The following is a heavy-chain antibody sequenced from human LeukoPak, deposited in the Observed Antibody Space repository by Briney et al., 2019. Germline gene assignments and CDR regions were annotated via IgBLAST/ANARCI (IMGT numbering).Heavy chain of an antibody. D-gene: IGHD1-1*01. CDR1: GGSISSGSYY. V-gene: IGHV4-61*02. CDR3: ARDAGHQLSRRNYYAMDV. Sequence: SQTLSLTCTVSGGSISSGSYYWSWIRQPAGKGLEWIGRIYTSGSTNYNPSLKSRVTISVDTSKNQFSLKLSSVTAADTAVYYCARDAGHQLSRRNYYAMDVWGQGTTVTVSS. CDR2: IYTSGST. J-gene: IGHJ6*02.